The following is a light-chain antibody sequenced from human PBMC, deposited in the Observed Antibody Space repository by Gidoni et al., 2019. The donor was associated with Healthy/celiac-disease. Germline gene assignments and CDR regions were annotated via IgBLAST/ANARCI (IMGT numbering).Light chain of an antibody. V-gene: IGKV1-5*03. J-gene: IGKJ1*01. Sequence: DIQMTQSPSTLSASVGDRVTITCRASQSISSWLAWYQQKPVKAPKLLIYTASSLESGVPSRFSGSGSGTEFTLTISSLQPDDFATYYCQQYNSYSWPFGQGTKVEI. CDR3: QQYNSYSWP. CDR2: TAS. CDR1: QSISSW.